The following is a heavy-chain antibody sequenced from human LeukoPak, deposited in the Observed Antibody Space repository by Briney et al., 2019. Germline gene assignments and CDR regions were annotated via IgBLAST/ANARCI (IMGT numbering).Heavy chain of an antibody. D-gene: IGHD2-15*01. CDR1: GFTFSSYE. CDR3: ARHSRCGGSAFYFDY. V-gene: IGHV3-48*03. Sequence: PGGSLRLSCEASGFTFSSYEMNWVRQAPGKGLEWVSYMCSQPRRIHYTDSVKGRFTISRDNAQNSLHLQMNSLRAEDTAVYYCARHSRCGGSAFYFDYWGQGTLV. CDR2: MCSQPRRI. J-gene: IGHJ4*02.